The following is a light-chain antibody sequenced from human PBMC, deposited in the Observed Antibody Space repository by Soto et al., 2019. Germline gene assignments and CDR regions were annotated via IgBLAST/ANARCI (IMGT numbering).Light chain of an antibody. Sequence: IQLTQSPSVLSASVGDTVTNYLAWYQQKPGKAPDLLIYSASTLQSGVPSRFSGSGSETEFSLTIRALQPEDFATYYCQQLSRYPLTFGGGTNVDIK. CDR3: QQLSRYPLT. CDR2: SAS. J-gene: IGKJ4*01. CDR1: Y. V-gene: IGKV1-9*01.